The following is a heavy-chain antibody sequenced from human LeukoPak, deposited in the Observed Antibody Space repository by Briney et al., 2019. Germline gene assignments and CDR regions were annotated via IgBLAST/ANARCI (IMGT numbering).Heavy chain of an antibody. CDR1: GGTFSTYA. Sequence: GASVKVSCTASGGTFSTYAITWVRQAPGQGLEWMGRIIPILGIANYAQKFQGRVTITADKSTSTAYMELSSLRSEDTAVYYCARGYCSGGSCYRIDYWGQGTLVIVSS. J-gene: IGHJ4*02. V-gene: IGHV1-69*04. CDR3: ARGYCSGGSCYRIDY. CDR2: IIPILGIA. D-gene: IGHD2-15*01.